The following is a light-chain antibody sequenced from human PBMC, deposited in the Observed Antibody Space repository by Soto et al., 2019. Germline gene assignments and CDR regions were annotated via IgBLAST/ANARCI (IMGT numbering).Light chain of an antibody. J-gene: IGKJ3*01. Sequence: DIQMTQSPTSLSASVGDRVTITCRASQGIRNDVAWYQQIPGKAPKLLIYASSTLQSGVPSRFSGSGSGKDFPITSNGLQHEDVASYSEQQYRNLPLFGPGTKVEIK. CDR2: ASS. CDR1: QGIRND. V-gene: IGKV1-27*01. CDR3: QQYRNLPL.